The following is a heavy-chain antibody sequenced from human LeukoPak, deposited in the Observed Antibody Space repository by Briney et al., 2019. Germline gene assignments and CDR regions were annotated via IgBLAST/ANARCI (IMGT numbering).Heavy chain of an antibody. V-gene: IGHV1-18*01. J-gene: IGHJ4*02. D-gene: IGHD3-22*01. CDR2: ISAYNGNT. CDR1: GYTFTSYG. Sequence: ASVKVSCKASGYTFTSYGISWVRQAPGQGLEWMGWISAYNGNTNYAQKLQGRVTMTTDTSTSTAYMELRSLRSDDKAVYYCARVFGTYYYDSSGYYFDYWGQGTLVTVSS. CDR3: ARVFGTYYYDSSGYYFDY.